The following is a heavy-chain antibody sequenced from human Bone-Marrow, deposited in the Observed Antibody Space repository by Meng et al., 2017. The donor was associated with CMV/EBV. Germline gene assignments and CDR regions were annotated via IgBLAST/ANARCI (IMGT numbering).Heavy chain of an antibody. CDR1: GFTFSSYE. Sequence: GGSLRLSCAASGFTFSSYEMKWVRQAPGKGLEWVSYISSSGSPIYYADSVKGRFTISRDNAKNSLYLQMNSLRAEDTAVYYCARVRLRFLEWLSPDYYYGMDVWGQGTTVTVSS. V-gene: IGHV3-48*03. CDR2: ISSSGSPI. CDR3: ARVRLRFLEWLSPDYYYGMDV. J-gene: IGHJ6*02. D-gene: IGHD3-3*01.